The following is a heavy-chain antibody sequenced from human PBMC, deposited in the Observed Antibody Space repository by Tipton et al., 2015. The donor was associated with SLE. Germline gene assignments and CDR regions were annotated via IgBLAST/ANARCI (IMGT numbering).Heavy chain of an antibody. D-gene: IGHD2-15*01. Sequence: TLSLTCAVYGESFNTYYWSWIRQPPGKGLEWIGYMYYSGSTTYNPSLKSRVTISIDTSKNQFSLKLSFVTAADTAVYYCARTGGRDAFDFWGQGTLVTVSS. CDR3: ARTGGRDAFDF. CDR2: MYYSGST. J-gene: IGHJ3*01. V-gene: IGHV4-59*08. CDR1: GESFNTYY.